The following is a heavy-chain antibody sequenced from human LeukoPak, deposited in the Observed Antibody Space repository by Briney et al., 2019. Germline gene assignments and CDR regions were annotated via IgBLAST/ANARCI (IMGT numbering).Heavy chain of an antibody. Sequence: ASVKVSCKASGYTFTGYYMHWVRQAPGQGLEWMGWINPNSGGTNYAQKFQGRVTMTRDTSISTAYMELSRLRSDDTAVYYCARDFGGIVVEIATIDFDYWGQGTLVTVSS. CDR2: INPNSGGT. V-gene: IGHV1-2*02. D-gene: IGHD5-24*01. J-gene: IGHJ4*02. CDR3: ARDFGGIVVEIATIDFDY. CDR1: GYTFTGYY.